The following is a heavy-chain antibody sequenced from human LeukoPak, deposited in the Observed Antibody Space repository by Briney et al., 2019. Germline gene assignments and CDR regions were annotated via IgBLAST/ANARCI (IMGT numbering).Heavy chain of an antibody. Sequence: SVKVSCKASGGTFSSYAISWVRQAPGQGLEWMGGIIPIFGTANYAQKFQGRVTITTDESTSTAYMELSSLRSEDTAVYYCATSHGSSPHKKYYFDYWGRGTLVTVSS. J-gene: IGHJ4*02. CDR3: ATSHGSSPHKKYYFDY. D-gene: IGHD1-26*01. V-gene: IGHV1-69*05. CDR2: IIPIFGTA. CDR1: GGTFSSYA.